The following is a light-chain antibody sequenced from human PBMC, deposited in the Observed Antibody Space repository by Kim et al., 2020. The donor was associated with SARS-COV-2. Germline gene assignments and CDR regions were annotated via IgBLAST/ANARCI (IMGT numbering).Light chain of an antibody. Sequence: SPGERVTLSCRASQSVGSNLVWYQQKPGQAPRLLIYGTSTRATGIPARFSGSGSGTEFTLTISSLRSEDSALYYCQQYDNWPPWTFGQGTKVDIK. CDR3: QQYDNWPPWT. CDR2: GTS. V-gene: IGKV3-15*01. J-gene: IGKJ1*01. CDR1: QSVGSN.